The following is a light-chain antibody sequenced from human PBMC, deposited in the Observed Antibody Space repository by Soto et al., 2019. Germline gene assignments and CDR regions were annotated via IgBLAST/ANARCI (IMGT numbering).Light chain of an antibody. CDR2: WAS. CDR1: QSVLYSSNNKNY. Sequence: DIVMTQFPDSLAVSLGERATINCKSSQSVLYSSNNKNYLAWYQQKPGQPPKLLIYWASTRESGVPDRFSGGGSGKDFTLTISGLQAEDVAVYYCQQYYSIPWTFGQGTKVEIK. CDR3: QQYYSIPWT. J-gene: IGKJ1*01. V-gene: IGKV4-1*01.